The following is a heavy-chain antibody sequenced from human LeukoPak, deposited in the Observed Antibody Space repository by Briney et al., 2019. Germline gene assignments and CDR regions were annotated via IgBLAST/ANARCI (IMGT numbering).Heavy chain of an antibody. D-gene: IGHD3-22*01. CDR2: IRSKAYGGTT. J-gene: IGHJ4*02. CDR3: TLYYYDSSGYYSIYFDY. V-gene: IGHV3-49*04. CDR1: GFTFGDYA. Sequence: GGSLRLSCTASGFTFGDYAMSWVRQAPGKGPEGVGFIRSKAYGGTTEYAASVKGRFTISRDDSKSIAYLQMNSLKTEDTAVYYCTLYYYDSSGYYSIYFDYWGQGTLVTVSS.